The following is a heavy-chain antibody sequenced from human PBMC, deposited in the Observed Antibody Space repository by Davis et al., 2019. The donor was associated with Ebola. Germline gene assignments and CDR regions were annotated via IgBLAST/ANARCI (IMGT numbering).Heavy chain of an antibody. CDR1: GYTFTGYY. J-gene: IGHJ6*02. CDR3: ARGGWFGDLFYYGVDV. V-gene: IGHV1-2*02. CDR2: INPNSGGT. D-gene: IGHD3-10*01. Sequence: ASVKVSCKASGYTFTGYYMHWVRQAPGQGLEWMGWINPNSGGTNYAQKLQGRVTMTTDTSTSTAYMELRSLRSDDTAVYYCARGGWFGDLFYYGVDVWGQGTTVTVSS.